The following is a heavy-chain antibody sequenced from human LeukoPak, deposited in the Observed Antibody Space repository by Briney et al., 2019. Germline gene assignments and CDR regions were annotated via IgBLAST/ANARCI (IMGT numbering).Heavy chain of an antibody. D-gene: IGHD2-2*01. J-gene: IGHJ6*02. V-gene: IGHV1-18*01. CDR3: ARVIVVVPAAPQDYYYAMDV. CDR2: ISAYNGNT. CDR1: GYTFTSYG. Sequence: ASVKVSCKASGYTFTSYGISWVRQAPGQGIEWMGWISAYNGNTNYAQKLQGRVTMTTDTSTSTAYMELRSLRSDDTAVYYCARVIVVVPAAPQDYYYAMDVWGQGTTVTVSS.